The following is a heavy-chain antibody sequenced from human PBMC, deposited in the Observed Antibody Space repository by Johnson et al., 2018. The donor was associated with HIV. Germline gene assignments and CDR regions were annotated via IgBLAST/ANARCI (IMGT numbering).Heavy chain of an antibody. CDR1: GFTFSDYY. CDR3: ARVGQLARTHAFDI. CDR2: ISSSGSTI. V-gene: IGHV3-11*04. J-gene: IGHJ3*02. Sequence: QVQLVESGGGLVKPGGSLRLSCAASGFTFSDYYMSWIRQAPGKGLEWVSYISSSGSTIYYADSVKGRFTISRDNSKNTVYLQMNSLRAEDTAVYYCARVGQLARTHAFDIWGQGTMVTVSS. D-gene: IGHD6-13*01.